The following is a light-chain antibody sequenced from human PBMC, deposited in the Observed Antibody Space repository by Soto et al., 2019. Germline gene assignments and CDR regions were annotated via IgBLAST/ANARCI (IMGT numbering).Light chain of an antibody. CDR2: KAS. V-gene: IGKV1-5*03. Sequence: DIQMTQSPSTVSASVGDRVTITCRASQTISSWLAWYQQKPGKAPKLLIYKASTLKSGVPSRFSGSGSGTEFTLTISSLQPDDFATYYCQHYNIYSEAFGQGTKVDIK. J-gene: IGKJ1*01. CDR1: QTISSW. CDR3: QHYNIYSEA.